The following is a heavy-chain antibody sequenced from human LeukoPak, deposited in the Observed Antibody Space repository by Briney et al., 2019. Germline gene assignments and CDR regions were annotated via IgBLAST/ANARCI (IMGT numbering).Heavy chain of an antibody. CDR1: GGSISSYY. V-gene: IGHV4-59*01. Sequence: SETLSLTCTVSGGSISSYYWSWIRQPPAKGLERFGYIYFSGSTNYNPSLKSRVTISVDTSKNQFSLKLSSVTAADTAVYYCARDGWDYDSSGYYLTSRYFDYWGQGTLVTVSS. CDR3: ARDGWDYDSSGYYLTSRYFDY. D-gene: IGHD3-22*01. J-gene: IGHJ4*02. CDR2: IYFSGST.